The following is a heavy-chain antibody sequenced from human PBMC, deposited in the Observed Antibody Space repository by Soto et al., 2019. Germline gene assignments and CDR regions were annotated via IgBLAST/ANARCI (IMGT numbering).Heavy chain of an antibody. CDR1: KFTFSNCV. CDR2: ISGSGGTT. CDR3: ARERGTSCYNT. V-gene: IGHV3-23*01. Sequence: GGSLRLSCAASKFTFSNCVMSWVRQAPGKGLEWVSAISGSGGTTYYADSVKGRFTISRDNSKNTLFLQMNSLRAEDTAVYYCARERGTSCYNTWGQGTLVTVSS. J-gene: IGHJ4*02. D-gene: IGHD2-2*02.